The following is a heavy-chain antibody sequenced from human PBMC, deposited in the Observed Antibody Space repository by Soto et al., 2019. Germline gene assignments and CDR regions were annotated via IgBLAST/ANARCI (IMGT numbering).Heavy chain of an antibody. CDR3: TTYHSGSYYDFDY. D-gene: IGHD1-26*01. Sequence: GGSLRLSCAASGFTFSNAWMSWVRQAPGKGLEWVGRIKSKTDGGTTDYAAPVKGRFTISRDDSKNTLYLQMNSLKTEDTAVYYCTTYHSGSYYDFDYWGQGTLVTVSS. CDR2: IKSKTDGGTT. V-gene: IGHV3-15*01. CDR1: GFTFSNAW. J-gene: IGHJ4*02.